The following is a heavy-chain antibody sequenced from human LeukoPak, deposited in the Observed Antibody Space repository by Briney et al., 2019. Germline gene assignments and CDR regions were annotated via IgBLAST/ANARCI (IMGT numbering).Heavy chain of an antibody. CDR1: GGSISSYY. J-gene: IGHJ6*03. D-gene: IGHD3-3*01. CDR3: ARDAGYHYDFWSGSAYYYYMDV. CDR2: IYTSGST. Sequence: SETLSLTCTVSGGSISSYYWSWIRQPDGKGLEWIGRIYTSGSTNYNPSLKSRVTMSVDTSKNQFSLKLSSVTAADTAVYYCARDAGYHYDFWSGSAYYYYMDVWGKGTTVTVSS. V-gene: IGHV4-4*07.